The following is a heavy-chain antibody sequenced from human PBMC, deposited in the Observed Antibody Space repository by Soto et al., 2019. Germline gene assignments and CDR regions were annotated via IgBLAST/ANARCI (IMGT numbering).Heavy chain of an antibody. Sequence: EVQLLESGGCLVQPGGSLRLSCAASGFTFRNYAMSWVRQAPGKGLEWVSALTDSGGNKYHADSVKGRFTISRDNSKDTLYLQMNSLRAEDTAVYYCAKDRSRTGIADVFEIWGQGTMVTVSS. CDR3: AKDRSRTGIADVFEI. CDR2: LTDSGGNK. V-gene: IGHV3-23*01. J-gene: IGHJ3*02. D-gene: IGHD6-13*01. CDR1: GFTFRNYA.